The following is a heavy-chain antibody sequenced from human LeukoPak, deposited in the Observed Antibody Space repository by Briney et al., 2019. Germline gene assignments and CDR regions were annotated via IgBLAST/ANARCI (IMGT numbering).Heavy chain of an antibody. D-gene: IGHD3-10*01. CDR1: GFTVSSNY. CDR2: IYSGGST. J-gene: IGHJ4*02. Sequence: GGSLRLSCAASGFTVSSNYMSWVRQAPGKGLEWVSVIYSGGSTYYADSVKGRSTISRDNSKNTLYLQMNSLRAEDTAVYYCARESGNYYGSGSYYVWGQGTLVTVSS. CDR3: ARESGNYYGSGSYYV. V-gene: IGHV3-53*01.